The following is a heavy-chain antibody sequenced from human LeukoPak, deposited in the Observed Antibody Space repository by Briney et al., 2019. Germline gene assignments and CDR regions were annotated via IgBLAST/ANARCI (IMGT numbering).Heavy chain of an antibody. J-gene: IGHJ4*02. CDR2: ISGSGGST. V-gene: IGHV3-23*01. D-gene: IGHD3-10*01. CDR3: AKGITMIRGQPANYFDY. CDR1: GFTFSSYA. Sequence: GGSLRLSCAASGFTFSSYAMSWVRQAPGKGLEWVSAISGSGGSTYYADSVKGRFTISRDNSKNTLYLQMNSLRADDTAVYYCAKGITMIRGQPANYFDYWGQGTLVTVSS.